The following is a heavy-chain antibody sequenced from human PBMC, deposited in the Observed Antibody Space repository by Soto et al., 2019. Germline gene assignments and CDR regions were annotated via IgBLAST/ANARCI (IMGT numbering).Heavy chain of an antibody. Sequence: GGSLRLSCAASGFTFSSYSMYWVRQAPGKGLEWVSSISSSSSYIYYADSVKGRFTISRDNAKNSLYLQMNSLRAEDTAVYYCASINDYGDYGEDYWGQGTLVTVSS. CDR1: GFTFSSYS. J-gene: IGHJ4*02. CDR2: ISSSSSYI. V-gene: IGHV3-21*01. CDR3: ASINDYGDYGEDY. D-gene: IGHD4-17*01.